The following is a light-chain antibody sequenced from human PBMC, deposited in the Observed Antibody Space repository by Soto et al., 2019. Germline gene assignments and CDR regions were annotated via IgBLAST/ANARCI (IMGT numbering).Light chain of an antibody. CDR2: GAS. CDR1: QSVSSY. Sequence: EVVMTQSPATLSVSPGERATLSCRASQSVSSYLAWYQQKPGQAPRLLIYGASSRATGTPDRFSGSGSGTDFTLTISRLEPEDFAVYYCRQYGRSLEFAVGGGTKVDIK. J-gene: IGKJ4*01. V-gene: IGKV3-20*01. CDR3: RQYGRSLEFA.